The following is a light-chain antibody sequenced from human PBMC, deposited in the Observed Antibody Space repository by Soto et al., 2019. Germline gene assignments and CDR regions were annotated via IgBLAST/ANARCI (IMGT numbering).Light chain of an antibody. Sequence: QSALTQPASVSGSPGQSITISCTGTSSDVGGYNYVSWYQQHPGKAPKLMIYEVTNRPSGVSNRFSGSKSGNTASLTISGPQAGDGADYYSASYPRSTPPGVLGGGPKLPVL. CDR1: SSDVGGYNY. V-gene: IGLV2-14*01. CDR3: ASYPRSTPPGV. CDR2: EVT. J-gene: IGLJ2*01.